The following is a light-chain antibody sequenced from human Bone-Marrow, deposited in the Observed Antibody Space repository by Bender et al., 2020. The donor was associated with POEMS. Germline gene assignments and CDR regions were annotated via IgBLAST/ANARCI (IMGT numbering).Light chain of an antibody. J-gene: IGLJ2*01. CDR1: SSDVGGYNY. V-gene: IGLV2-14*03. CDR2: DVT. Sequence: QSALTQPASVSGSHGQSITISCTGTSSDVGGYNYVSWYQQRPGRAPKLMIYDVTNRPSGISNRFSGSKSGNTASLTISGLQAEDEADYYCQSSDSSATYRGVFGGGTKLTVL. CDR3: QSSDSSATYRGV.